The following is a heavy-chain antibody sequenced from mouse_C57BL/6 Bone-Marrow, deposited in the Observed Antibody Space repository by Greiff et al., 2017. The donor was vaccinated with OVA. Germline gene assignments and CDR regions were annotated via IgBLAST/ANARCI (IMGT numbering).Heavy chain of an antibody. CDR2: ISDGGSYT. CDR3: ARGY. Sequence: EVKLMESGGGLVKPGGSLKLSCAASGFTFSSYAMSWVRQTPEKRLEWVATISDGGSYTYYPDNVKGRFTISRDKAKNNLYLQMSHLKSEDTAMYYCARGYWGQGTLVTVSA. CDR1: GFTFSSYA. V-gene: IGHV5-4*03. J-gene: IGHJ3*01.